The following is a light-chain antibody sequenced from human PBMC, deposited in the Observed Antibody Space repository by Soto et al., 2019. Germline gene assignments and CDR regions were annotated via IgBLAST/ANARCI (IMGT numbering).Light chain of an antibody. J-gene: IGKJ1*01. CDR2: GAS. CDR3: QQYGTSPDWERWS. Sequence: EIVLTQSPGTLSLSPGERATLSCRASQSISSSNLAWYQQKPGRAPRLLIYGASSRATGIPDRFRGNGSGTDFTLTISRLEPEDFAVYYCQQYGTSPDWERWSVGQGTKVEV. V-gene: IGKV3-20*01. CDR1: QSISSSN.